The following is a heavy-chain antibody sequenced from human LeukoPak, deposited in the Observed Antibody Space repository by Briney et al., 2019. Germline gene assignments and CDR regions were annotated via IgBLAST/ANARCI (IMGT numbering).Heavy chain of an antibody. CDR2: INHSGST. J-gene: IGHJ5*02. CDR3: ARSPGGALNWFDP. CDR1: GGSFSGYY. V-gene: IGHV4-34*01. Sequence: SETLSLTCAVYGGSFSGYYWSWIRQPPGKGLEWIGEINHSGSTNYNPSLKSRVTIPVDTSKNLFSLKLSSVTAADTAVYYCARSPGGALNWFDPWGQGTLVTVSS. D-gene: IGHD1-1*01.